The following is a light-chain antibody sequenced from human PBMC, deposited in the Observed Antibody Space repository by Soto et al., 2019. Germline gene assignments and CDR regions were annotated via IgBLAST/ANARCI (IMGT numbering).Light chain of an antibody. V-gene: IGLV2-23*01. CDR3: CSYAGSSTLL. CDR1: SSDVGSYNL. Sequence: QSALTQPASVSGSPGQSITISCTGTSSDVGSYNLVSWYQQPPGKAPKLMIYEVRKRPSGVSNRFSGSKSGNTASLTISGLQAEDEADYYCCSYAGSSTLLFGTGTKSPS. J-gene: IGLJ1*01. CDR2: EVR.